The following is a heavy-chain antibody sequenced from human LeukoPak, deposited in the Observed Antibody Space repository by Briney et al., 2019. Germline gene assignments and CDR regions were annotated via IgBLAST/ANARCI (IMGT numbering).Heavy chain of an antibody. V-gene: IGHV4-59*01. CDR1: GGSISSYY. J-gene: IGHJ4*02. Sequence: SETLSLTCTVSGGSISSYYWSWIRRPPGKGLEWIGYIYYSGSTNYNPSLKSRVTTSVDTSKNQFSLKLSSVTAADTAVYYCARVGPPYYYDSSGYPSAHFDYWGQGTLVTVSS. D-gene: IGHD3-22*01. CDR2: IYYSGST. CDR3: ARVGPPYYYDSSGYPSAHFDY.